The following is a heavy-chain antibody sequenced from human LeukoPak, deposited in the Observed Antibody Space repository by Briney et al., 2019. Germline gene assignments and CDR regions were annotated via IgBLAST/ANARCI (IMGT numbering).Heavy chain of an antibody. CDR2: TYCRSKWYH. Sequence: SQTLSLTCAISGDSVSSNSAAWNWIRQSPSRGLEWLGRTYCRSKWYHDYAVSVKSRITINTDTSKNPFSLQLNSVTHEDTAVYYCAKASLVVVPAAIISSWCDTWGHRTPFTVSS. V-gene: IGHV6-1*01. D-gene: IGHD2-2*02. J-gene: IGHJ5*01. CDR1: GDSVSSNSAA. CDR3: AKASLVVVPAAIISSWCDT.